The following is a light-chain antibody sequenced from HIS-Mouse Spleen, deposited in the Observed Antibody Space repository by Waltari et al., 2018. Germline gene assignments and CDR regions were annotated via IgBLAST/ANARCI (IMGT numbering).Light chain of an antibody. V-gene: IGLV3-19*01. CDR1: SLRSYY. CDR3: NSRDSSGNHVV. Sequence: SSELTQDPAVSVALGQTGRITCQGDSLRSYYAIWYQPKPGPAPVLVIYGKNNRPSWIPDRFSGSSSGNTASLTITGAQAEDEADYYCNSRDSSGNHVVFGGGTKLTVL. J-gene: IGLJ2*01. CDR2: GKN.